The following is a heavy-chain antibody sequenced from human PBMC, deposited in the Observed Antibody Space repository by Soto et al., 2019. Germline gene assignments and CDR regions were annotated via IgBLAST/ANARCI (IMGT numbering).Heavy chain of an antibody. CDR2: ITGNDGGT. V-gene: IGHV3-23*01. CDR1: GFPFGIYA. CDR3: AKDAPGSGWLSDY. D-gene: IGHD3-22*01. J-gene: IGHJ4*02. Sequence: GRSLRLSCAASGFPFGIYAMNWVRQAPGKGLEWVSTITGNDGGTSYADFVRGRSTISRDNSKNTLYLQMLSLRAEDSAIYYCAKDAPGSGWLSDYWAQGTRVTVSS.